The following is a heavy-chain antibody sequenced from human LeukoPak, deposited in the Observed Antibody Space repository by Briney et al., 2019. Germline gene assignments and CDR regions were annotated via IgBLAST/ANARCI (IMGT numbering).Heavy chain of an antibody. CDR1: GYTFTGYY. V-gene: IGHV1-2*02. Sequence: ASVKVSCKASGYTFTGYYMHWVRQAPGQGLEWMGWINPNSGGTNYAQKFQGRVTMTRNTSISTAHMELSSLRSEDTAVYYCARGGTYYDFWSGYYRAGYYYYGMDVWGQGTTVTVSS. J-gene: IGHJ6*02. CDR3: ARGGTYYDFWSGYYRAGYYYYGMDV. D-gene: IGHD3-3*01. CDR2: INPNSGGT.